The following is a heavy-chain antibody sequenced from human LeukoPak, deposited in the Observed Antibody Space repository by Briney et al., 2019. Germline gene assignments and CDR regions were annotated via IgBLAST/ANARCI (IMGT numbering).Heavy chain of an antibody. CDR1: GYTFTSYD. V-gene: IGHV1-8*01. CDR3: ARVYSDSSGYYVQGFDY. D-gene: IGHD3-22*01. J-gene: IGHJ4*02. CDR2: MNPNSRNT. Sequence: ASVKVSCKASGYTFTSYDINWVRQAAGQGLEWVGWMNPNSRNTGYAQKFQGRVTMTMNTAISTAYMELSSLRSDDTAVYYCARVYSDSSGYYVQGFDYWGQGTPVTVSS.